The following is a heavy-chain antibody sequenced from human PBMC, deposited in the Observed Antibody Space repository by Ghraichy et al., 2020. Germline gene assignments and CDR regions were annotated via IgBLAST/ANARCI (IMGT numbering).Heavy chain of an antibody. J-gene: IGHJ4*02. D-gene: IGHD4-17*01. CDR2: IYYSGST. CDR3: ARGDYGSPFDY. CDR1: GGSISSYY. V-gene: IGHV4-59*01. Sequence: GSLSLTCTVSGGSISSYYWSWIRQPPGKGLEWIGYIYYSGSTNYNPSLKSRVTISVDTSKNQFSLKLSSVTAADTAVYYCARGDYGSPFDYWGQGTLVTVSS.